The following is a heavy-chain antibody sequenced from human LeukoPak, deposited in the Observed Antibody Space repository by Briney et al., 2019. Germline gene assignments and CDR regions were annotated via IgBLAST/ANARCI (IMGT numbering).Heavy chain of an antibody. V-gene: IGHV3-23*01. CDR1: GFTFSSYA. CDR2: ISGSGGST. Sequence: PGASLRLSCAASGFTFSSYAMSWVRQAPGKGLEWVSAISGSGGSTYYADSVKGRFTISRDNSKNTLYLLMNSLRAEDTAVYYCAKVLHRYCSGGSCYSLDYWGQGTLVTVSS. J-gene: IGHJ4*02. CDR3: AKVLHRYCSGGSCYSLDY. D-gene: IGHD2-15*01.